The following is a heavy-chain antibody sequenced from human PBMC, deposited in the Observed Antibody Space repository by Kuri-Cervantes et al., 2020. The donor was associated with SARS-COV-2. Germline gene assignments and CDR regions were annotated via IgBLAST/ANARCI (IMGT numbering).Heavy chain of an antibody. D-gene: IGHD2-15*01. CDR2: IIPIFGTA. CDR3: ARRSCDGGSCYSP. J-gene: IGHJ5*02. V-gene: IGHV1-69*05. CDR1: GGTFSSYA. Sequence: SVKVSCKASGGTFSSYAISWVRQAPGQGLEWMGGIIPIFGTANYAQKFQGRVTITTDESTSTAYMELSSLKASDTAVYYCARRSCDGGSCYSPWGQGTLVTVSS.